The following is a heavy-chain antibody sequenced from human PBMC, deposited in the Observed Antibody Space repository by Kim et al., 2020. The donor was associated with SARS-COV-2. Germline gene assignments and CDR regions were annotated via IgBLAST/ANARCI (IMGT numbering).Heavy chain of an antibody. J-gene: IGHJ6*01. CDR3: ARDSVYSSSSSYYYYGM. CDR2: ISSSGSTI. V-gene: IGHV3-48*03. D-gene: IGHD6-6*01. Sequence: GGSLRLSCAASGFTFSSYEMNWVRQAPGKGLEWVSYISSSGSTIYYADSVKGRFTLSRDNAKNSLYLQMHRLRAEDTDDYYCARDSVYSSSSSYYYYGM. CDR1: GFTFSSYE.